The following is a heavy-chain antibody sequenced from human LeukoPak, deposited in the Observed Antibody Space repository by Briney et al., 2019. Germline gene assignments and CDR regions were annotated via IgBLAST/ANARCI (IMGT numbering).Heavy chain of an antibody. CDR3: ARVDAFDL. V-gene: IGHV3-21*01. CDR1: GFTFSSYD. CDR2: VSSSSSYI. J-gene: IGHJ3*01. Sequence: GGSLRLSCAASGFTFSSYDMNWVRQAPGKGLEWVSYVSSSSSYIYYADSVKGRFTISRDNAKNSLYLQMNSLRAEDTAVYYCARVDAFDLWGQGTMVTVSS.